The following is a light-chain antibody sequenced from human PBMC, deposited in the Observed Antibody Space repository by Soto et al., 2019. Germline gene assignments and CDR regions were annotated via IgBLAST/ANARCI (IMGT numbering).Light chain of an antibody. CDR2: GAS. J-gene: IGKJ1*01. V-gene: IGKV3-15*01. CDR3: QQYNNWPSWT. Sequence: EIVMTQSPATLSVSPGERATLSSRASQSVSSNLAWYQQKPGQAPRLLIYGASTRATGIPARFSGSGSGTEFTLTISSLQSEDFAVYYCQQYNNWPSWTFGQGTKVDI. CDR1: QSVSSN.